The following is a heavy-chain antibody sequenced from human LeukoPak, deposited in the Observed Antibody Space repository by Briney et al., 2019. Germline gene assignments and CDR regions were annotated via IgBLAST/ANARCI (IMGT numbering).Heavy chain of an antibody. J-gene: IGHJ4*02. CDR3: ARVGIAAAGTQDYVKALYYFDY. CDR2: INHSGST. D-gene: IGHD6-13*01. CDR1: GGSISSGGYS. V-gene: IGHV4-34*01. Sequence: PSETLSLTCAVSGGSISSGGYSWSWIRQPPGKGLEWIGEINHSGSTNYNPSLKSRVTISVDTSKNQFSLKLSSVTAADTAVYYCARVGIAAAGTQDYVKALYYFDYWGQGTLVTVSS.